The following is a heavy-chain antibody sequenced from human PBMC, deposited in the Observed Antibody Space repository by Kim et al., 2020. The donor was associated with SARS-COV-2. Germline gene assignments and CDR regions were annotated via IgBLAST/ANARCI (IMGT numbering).Heavy chain of an antibody. J-gene: IGHJ6*02. CDR3: AKGDYGSGSYEGSGYYYYGMDV. CDR2: ISGSGGST. Sequence: GGSLRLSCAASGFTFSSYAMSWVRQAPGKGLEWVSAISGSGGSTYYADSVKGRFTISRDNSKNTLYLQMNSLRAEDTAVYYCAKGDYGSGSYEGSGYYYYGMDVWGQGTTVTVSS. V-gene: IGHV3-23*01. CDR1: GFTFSSYA. D-gene: IGHD3-10*01.